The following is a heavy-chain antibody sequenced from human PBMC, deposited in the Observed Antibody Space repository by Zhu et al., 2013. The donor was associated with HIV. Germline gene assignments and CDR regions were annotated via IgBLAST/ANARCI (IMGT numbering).Heavy chain of an antibody. D-gene: IGHD3-22*01. Sequence: QVQLMQSGAEVQKPGSSVKVSCKASGGTFSNYAISWVRQAPGQGLEWMGGFIPIFGTTNYAEKFQGRLTISADKSTSTAYMELSSLTSEDTGVYYCARGDYDSSGFDYWGQGTLVTVSS. J-gene: IGHJ4*02. V-gene: IGHV1-69*06. CDR2: FIPIFGTT. CDR1: GGTFSNYA. CDR3: ARGDYDSSGFDY.